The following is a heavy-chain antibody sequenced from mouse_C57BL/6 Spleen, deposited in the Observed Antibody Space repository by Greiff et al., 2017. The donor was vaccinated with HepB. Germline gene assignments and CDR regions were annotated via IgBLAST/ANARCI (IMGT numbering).Heavy chain of an antibody. CDR3: ARPYYDYDRYYAMDY. V-gene: IGHV5-6*01. J-gene: IGHJ4*01. CDR2: ISSGGSYT. D-gene: IGHD2-4*01. CDR1: GFTFSSYG. Sequence: EVHLVESGGDLVMPGGSPKLSCAASGFTFSSYGMSWVRQTPDKRLEWVATISSGGSYTYYPDSVKGRFTISRDNAKNTLYLQMSSLKSEDTAMYYCARPYYDYDRYYAMDYWGQGTSVTVSS.